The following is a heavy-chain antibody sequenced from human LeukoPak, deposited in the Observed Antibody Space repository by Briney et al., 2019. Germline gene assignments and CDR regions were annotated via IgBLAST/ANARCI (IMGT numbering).Heavy chain of an antibody. CDR2: ISGSGGST. D-gene: IGHD6-6*01. CDR3: AKIGSIAAREGIDY. J-gene: IGHJ4*02. Sequence: GGSLRLPCAASGFTFSSYAMSWVRQAPGKGLEWVSAISGSGGSTYYADSVKGRFTISRDNSKNTLYLQMNSLRAEDTAVYYCAKIGSIAAREGIDYWGQGTLVTVSS. CDR1: GFTFSSYA. V-gene: IGHV3-23*01.